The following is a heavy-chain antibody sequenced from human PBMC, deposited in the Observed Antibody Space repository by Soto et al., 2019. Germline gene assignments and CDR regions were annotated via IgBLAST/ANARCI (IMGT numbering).Heavy chain of an antibody. J-gene: IGHJ3*02. V-gene: IGHV3-21*01. D-gene: IGHD1-26*01. CDR1: GFTFSSYS. CDR2: ISSSSSYI. CDR3: ARDVGWELLHAFDI. Sequence: GGPRLSCAASGFTFSSYSMNWVRQAPGKGLEWVSSISSSSSYIYYADSVKGRFTISRDNAKNSLYLQMNSLRAEDTAVYYCARDVGWELLHAFDIWGQGTMVTVSS.